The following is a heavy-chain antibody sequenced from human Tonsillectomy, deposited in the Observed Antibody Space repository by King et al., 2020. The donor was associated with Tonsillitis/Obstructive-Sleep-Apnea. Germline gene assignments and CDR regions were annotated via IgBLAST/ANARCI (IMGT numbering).Heavy chain of an antibody. Sequence: QLQESGPGLVKPSQTLSLTCTVSGDSISGSSYYWNWIRQHPGKGLEWIGYIYYTGRTYYNPSLKSRVTISVDTSKNQFSLKLSSVTAADAAVYFCATEEPGWELLGPLDNGGQGTLVTVSS. D-gene: IGHD1-26*01. CDR3: ATEEPGWELLGPLDN. CDR1: GDSISGSSYY. V-gene: IGHV4-31*03. CDR2: IYYTGRT. J-gene: IGHJ4*02.